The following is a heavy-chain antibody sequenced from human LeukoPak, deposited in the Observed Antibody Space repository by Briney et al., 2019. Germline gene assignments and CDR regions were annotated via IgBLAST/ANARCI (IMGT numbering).Heavy chain of an antibody. CDR2: INHSGST. J-gene: IGHJ3*02. D-gene: IGHD2/OR15-2a*01. V-gene: IGHV4-34*01. Sequence: PSETLSLTCAVYGGSFSGYYWSWIRQPPGKGLEWIGEINHSGSTNYKPPLRSRVTISVVRPKKQFSLKLSSVNVADTAVYYCASRFRRLDIWGQGTMVTVSS. CDR1: GGSFSGYY. CDR3: ASRFRRLDI.